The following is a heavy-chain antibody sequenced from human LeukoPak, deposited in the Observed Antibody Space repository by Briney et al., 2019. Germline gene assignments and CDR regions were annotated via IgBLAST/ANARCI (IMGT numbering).Heavy chain of an antibody. D-gene: IGHD2-2*01. J-gene: IGHJ4*02. CDR2: ISGSGGST. Sequence: PGGSLRLSCAASGFTFSSYAMSWVRQAPGKGLERVSAISGSGGSTYYADSVKGRFTISGDNSKNTLYLQMNSLRAEATAVYYCAKDPRSLIVVVPAACDYWGQGTLVTVSS. CDR3: AKDPRSLIVVVPAACDY. CDR1: GFTFSSYA. V-gene: IGHV3-23*01.